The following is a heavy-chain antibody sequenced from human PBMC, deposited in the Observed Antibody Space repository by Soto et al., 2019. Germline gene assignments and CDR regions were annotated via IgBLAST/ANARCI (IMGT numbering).Heavy chain of an antibody. D-gene: IGHD3-22*01. Sequence: SETLSLTCTVSGGSISSGGYYWSWIRQHPGKGLEWIGYIYYSGSTYYNPSLKSRVTISVDTSKNQFSLKLSSVTAADTAVYYCARYAPLYYYDSSGYCYFDYWRQGTLVTVSS. CDR3: ARYAPLYYYDSSGYCYFDY. CDR1: GGSISSGGYY. V-gene: IGHV4-31*03. J-gene: IGHJ4*02. CDR2: IYYSGST.